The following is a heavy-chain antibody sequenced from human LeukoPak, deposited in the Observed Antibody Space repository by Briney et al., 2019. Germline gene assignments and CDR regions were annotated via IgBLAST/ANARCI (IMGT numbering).Heavy chain of an antibody. J-gene: IGHJ4*02. Sequence: GRCVRLSCAASGLTLRRCGMQGVTHARGKGLEEGAVIWNDRTNQYYTYPLKGRFTISSDNSKNTLYLRINSARAADTAVYYCAKDPHRPSWYRFVYWGQGTLVTVSS. CDR2: IWNDRTNQ. CDR3: AKDPHRPSWYRFVY. V-gene: IGHV3-33*03. D-gene: IGHD6-13*01. CDR1: GLTLRRCG.